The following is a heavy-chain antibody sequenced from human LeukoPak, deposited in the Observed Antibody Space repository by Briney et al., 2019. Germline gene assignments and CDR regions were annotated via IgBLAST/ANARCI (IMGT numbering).Heavy chain of an antibody. D-gene: IGHD3-22*01. V-gene: IGHV1-2*02. CDR1: GYTFTGYY. CDR2: INPNSGGT. CDR3: ARRYYDSSGRDAFDI. J-gene: IGHJ3*02. Sequence: ASVKVSCKASGYTFTGYYMHWVRQAPGQGLEWMGWINPNSGGTNYAQKFQGRVTMTRDTSISTAYMELSRLRSDDTAVYYCARRYYDSSGRDAFDIWGRGTMVTVSS.